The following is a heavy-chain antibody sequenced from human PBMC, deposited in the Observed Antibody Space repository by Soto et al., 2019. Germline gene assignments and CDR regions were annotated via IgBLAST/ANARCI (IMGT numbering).Heavy chain of an antibody. CDR1: GFTFSNYA. D-gene: IGHD3-22*01. J-gene: IGHJ4*02. CDR2: ISGSGGST. V-gene: IGHV3-23*01. Sequence: GGSLRLSCAASGFTFSNYAVTWVRQAPGKGLEWVSTISGSGGSTYYAGSVKGRFTISRDNSKNTLYLQMNSLRAEDTAVYYCAKNLYYYDVSGLHWGQGTLVTVSS. CDR3: AKNLYYYDVSGLH.